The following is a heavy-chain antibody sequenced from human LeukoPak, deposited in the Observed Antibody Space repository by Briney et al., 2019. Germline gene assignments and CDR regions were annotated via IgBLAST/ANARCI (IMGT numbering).Heavy chain of an antibody. Sequence: SETLSLTCTVSGGSISSYYWSWIRQPPGKGLEWIGYIYYSGSTNYNPSLKSRVTISVDTSKNQFSLKLSSVTAADTAVYYCARGESYSSSWPPYYYYYYYTDVWGKGTTVTVSS. CDR2: IYYSGST. CDR1: GGSISSYY. D-gene: IGHD6-13*01. J-gene: IGHJ6*03. V-gene: IGHV4-59*01. CDR3: ARGESYSSSWPPYYYYYYYTDV.